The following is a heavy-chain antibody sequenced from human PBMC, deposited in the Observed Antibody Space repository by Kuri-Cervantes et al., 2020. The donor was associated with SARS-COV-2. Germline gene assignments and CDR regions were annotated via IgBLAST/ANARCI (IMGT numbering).Heavy chain of an antibody. CDR3: ARPYSGSYLTHIDY. CDR1: GGSISSGGYS. D-gene: IGHD1-26*01. CDR2: IYHSGST. V-gene: IGHV4-30-2*01. J-gene: IGHJ4*02. Sequence: LRLSCAVSGGSISSGGYSWSWIRQPPGKGLEWIGYIYHSGSTYYNPSLKSRVTISVDRSKNQFSLKLSSVTAADTAVYYCARPYSGSYLTHIDYWGQGTLVTVSS.